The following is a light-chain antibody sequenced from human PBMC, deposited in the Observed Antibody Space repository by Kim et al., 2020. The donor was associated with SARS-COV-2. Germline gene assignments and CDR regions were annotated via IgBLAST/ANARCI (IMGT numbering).Light chain of an antibody. J-gene: IGLJ3*02. Sequence: QLVLTQSPSASASLGASVKLTCTLSSGHSSYAIAWHQQQPEKGPRYLMKLNSDGSHSKGDGIPDCFSGSSSGAERYLTISSLQSEDEADYYCQTWGTGIGFGGGTQLTVL. CDR2: LNSDGSH. V-gene: IGLV4-69*01. CDR1: SGHSSYA. CDR3: QTWGTGIG.